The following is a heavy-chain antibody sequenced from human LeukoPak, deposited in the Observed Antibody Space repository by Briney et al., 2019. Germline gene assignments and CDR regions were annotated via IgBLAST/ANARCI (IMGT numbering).Heavy chain of an antibody. V-gene: IGHV4-30-2*01. J-gene: IGHJ4*02. Sequence: SETLSLTCAVSGGSISSGGYSWSWIRQPPGKGLEWIGYIYHSGSTYYNPSLKSRVTISVDRSKNQFSLKLSSVTAADTAVYYCARGGGIQLWYPYYFDYWGQGTLVTVSS. CDR1: GGSISSGGYS. CDR3: ARGGGIQLWYPYYFDY. CDR2: IYHSGST. D-gene: IGHD5-18*01.